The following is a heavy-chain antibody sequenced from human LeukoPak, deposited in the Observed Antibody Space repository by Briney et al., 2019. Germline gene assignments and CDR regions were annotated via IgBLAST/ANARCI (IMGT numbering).Heavy chain of an antibody. D-gene: IGHD6-13*01. CDR2: IYYSGST. CDR3: ATYSSSWYYFEY. Sequence: PAETLSLTCTVSGASISSSSYYWGWIRQPPGKGLEWIGSIYYSGSTHYNPSLKSRVTISVDTSKNQFSLELNSVTAADTAVYYCATYSSSWYYFEYWGQGTLVTVSS. J-gene: IGHJ4*02. CDR1: GASISSSSYY. V-gene: IGHV4-39*01.